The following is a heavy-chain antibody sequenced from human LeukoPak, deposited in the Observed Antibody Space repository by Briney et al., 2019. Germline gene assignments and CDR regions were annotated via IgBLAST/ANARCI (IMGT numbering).Heavy chain of an antibody. CDR3: ARTPASMIVVATYPYYYMDV. CDR2: IYCGGST. CDR1: AFTVSSKY. J-gene: IGHJ6*03. V-gene: IGHV3-66*01. Sequence: GGSLRLSCAASAFTVSSKYMSWVRQAPGKGLEWVSVIYCGGSTYFADSVKGRFTISRDNSKNTLYHQMNSLRAEDTAVYYCARTPASMIVVATYPYYYMDVWGKGTTVTTSS. D-gene: IGHD3-22*01.